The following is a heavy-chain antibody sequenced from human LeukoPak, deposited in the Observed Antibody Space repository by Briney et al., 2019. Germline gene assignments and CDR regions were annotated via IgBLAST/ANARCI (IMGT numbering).Heavy chain of an antibody. CDR1: GYSFTSYW. D-gene: IGHD6-13*01. J-gene: IGHJ6*02. CDR3: ARQKAAANPDYYYGMDV. Sequence: GGSLKISCKGSGYSFTSYWIGWVRQMPGKGLEWRGMIYPGDSDTRYSPSFQGQVTISADKSISTAYLQWSSLKASDTAMYYCARQKAAANPDYYYGMDVWGQGTTVTVSS. V-gene: IGHV5-51*01. CDR2: IYPGDSDT.